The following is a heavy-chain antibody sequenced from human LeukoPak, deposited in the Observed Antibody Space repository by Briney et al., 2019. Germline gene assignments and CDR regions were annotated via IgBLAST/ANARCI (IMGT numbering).Heavy chain of an antibody. CDR1: GFIFSSYS. CDR2: IGLASGFT. J-gene: IGHJ4*02. D-gene: IGHD2-15*01. Sequence: PGGSLRLSCAASGFIFSSYSMNWVRQAPGRGLEWISYIGLASGFTSYADSLKGRFTISRDNSKNTLYLQMNSLRAEDTAVYYCAKESGVYCSGGSCYLDHWGQGTLVTVSS. V-gene: IGHV3-21*05. CDR3: AKESGVYCSGGSCYLDH.